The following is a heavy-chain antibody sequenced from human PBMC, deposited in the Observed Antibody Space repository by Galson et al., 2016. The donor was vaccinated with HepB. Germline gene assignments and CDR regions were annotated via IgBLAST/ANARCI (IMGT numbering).Heavy chain of an antibody. CDR1: GFTFSDYA. V-gene: IGHV3-23*01. CDR2: ISSIGISI. J-gene: IGHJ6*01. Sequence: SLRLSCAASGFTFSDYAMTWVRQAPGKGLEWVSSISSIGISIYYADSVKGRFTVSRDNSKSMVYLQMNSLRDEDTAIYYCAQEHITRSLDGMDVWGQGTTVTVSS. CDR3: AQEHITRSLDGMDV. D-gene: IGHD3-10*01.